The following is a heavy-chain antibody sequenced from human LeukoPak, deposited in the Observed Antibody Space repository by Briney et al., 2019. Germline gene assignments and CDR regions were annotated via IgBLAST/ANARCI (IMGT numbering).Heavy chain of an antibody. CDR3: ARAVTDTSLVDF. CDR2: INPSGGT. J-gene: IGHJ4*02. Sequence: LETLSLTCTISGGSIGGDHWSWIRQAPGEGLEWIGYINPSGGTSYNPSLRGRVTISLNTPANQFSLRLTSVTAADTAVYYCARAVTDTSLVDFWGQGTLVAVSS. D-gene: IGHD3-22*01. CDR1: GGSIGGDH. V-gene: IGHV4-4*08.